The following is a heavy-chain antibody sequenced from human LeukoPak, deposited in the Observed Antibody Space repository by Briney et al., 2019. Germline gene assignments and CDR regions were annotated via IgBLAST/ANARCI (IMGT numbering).Heavy chain of an antibody. CDR2: MSNTGIT. Sequence: SETLSLTCSVSGGSLSTYSWSWVRQSPGQRLQWLGYMSNTGITKYNPSLKSRVTISADTSKNQFSLILNSVTTADTAVYYCAKASVSTAVLFDSWGQGTLVAVSS. J-gene: IGHJ4*02. CDR3: AKASVSTAVLFDS. D-gene: IGHD5/OR15-5a*01. V-gene: IGHV4-59*01. CDR1: GGSLSTYS.